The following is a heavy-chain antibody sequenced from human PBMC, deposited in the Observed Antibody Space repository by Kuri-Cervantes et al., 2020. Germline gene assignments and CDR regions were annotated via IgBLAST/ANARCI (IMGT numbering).Heavy chain of an antibody. J-gene: IGHJ4*02. V-gene: IGHV3-21*03. D-gene: IGHD5-18*01. CDR1: GFTFSSYS. Sequence: GESLKISCAASGFTFSSYSMNWVRQAPGKGLEWVSSISSSSSYIYYADSVKGRFTISRDNAKNSLYLQMNSLRAEDTAVYYFARDSRLDTAMVTTKSDLFDYWGQGTLVTDSS. CDR2: ISSSSSYI. CDR3: ARDSRLDTAMVTTKSDLFDY.